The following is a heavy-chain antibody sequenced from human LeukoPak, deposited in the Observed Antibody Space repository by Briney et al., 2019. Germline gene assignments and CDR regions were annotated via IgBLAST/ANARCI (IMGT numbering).Heavy chain of an antibody. V-gene: IGHV4-34*01. D-gene: IGHD1-1*01. Sequence: SSETLSLTCAVYGGSFSGYYWSWIRRPPGKGLEWIGEINHSGSTNYNPSLKSRVTISVDTSKNQFSLKLSSVTAADTAVYYCARGTLDNWFDPWGQGTLVTVSS. CDR1: GGSFSGYY. J-gene: IGHJ5*02. CDR2: INHSGST. CDR3: ARGTLDNWFDP.